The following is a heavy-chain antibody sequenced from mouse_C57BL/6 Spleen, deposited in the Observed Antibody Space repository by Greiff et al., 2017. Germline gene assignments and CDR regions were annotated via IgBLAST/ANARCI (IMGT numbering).Heavy chain of an antibody. CDR1: GFTFSDYG. Sequence: DVKLQESGGGLVKPGGSLKLSCAASGFTFSDYGMHWVRQAPEKGLEWVAYISSGSSTIYYADTVKGRFTISRDNAKNTLFLQMTSLRSEDTAMYYCARELRLRGYYFDYWGQGTTLTVSS. D-gene: IGHD3-2*02. V-gene: IGHV5-17*01. CDR3: ARELRLRGYYFDY. J-gene: IGHJ2*01. CDR2: ISSGSSTI.